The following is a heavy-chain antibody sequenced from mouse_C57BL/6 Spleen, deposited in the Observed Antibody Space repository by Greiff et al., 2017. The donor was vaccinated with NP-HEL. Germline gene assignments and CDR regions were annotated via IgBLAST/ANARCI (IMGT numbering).Heavy chain of an antibody. CDR1: GFTFSDYG. J-gene: IGHJ2*01. D-gene: IGHD2-4*01. CDR2: ISSGSSTI. CDR3: ARRIYDYDGDPYFDY. Sequence: EVKVEESGGGLVKPGGSLKLSCAASGFTFSDYGMHWVRQAPEKGLEWVAYISSGSSTIYYADTVKGRFTISRDNAKNTLFLQMTSLRSEDTAMYYCARRIYDYDGDPYFDYWGQGTTLTVSS. V-gene: IGHV5-17*01.